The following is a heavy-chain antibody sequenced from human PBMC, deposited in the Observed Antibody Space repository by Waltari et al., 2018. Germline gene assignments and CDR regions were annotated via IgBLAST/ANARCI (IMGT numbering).Heavy chain of an antibody. Sequence: QVQLQESGPGLVKPSETLSLTCAVSGYSIRSGYYWGWIRQPPGKGLEWIGSIYHSGSTYYNPSLKSRVTISVDTSKNQFSLKLSSVTAADTAVYYCARHRRQVAAGGGVEERIDYWGQGTLVTVSS. CDR3: ARHRRQVAAGGGVEERIDY. D-gene: IGHD2-15*01. CDR1: GYSIRSGYY. J-gene: IGHJ4*02. V-gene: IGHV4-38-2*01. CDR2: IYHSGST.